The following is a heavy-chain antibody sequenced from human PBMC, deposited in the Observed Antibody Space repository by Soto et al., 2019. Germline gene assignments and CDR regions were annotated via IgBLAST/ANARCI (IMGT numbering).Heavy chain of an antibody. Sequence: SETLSLTCTVSGGSISSYYWSWIRQPPVNGLECIGYIYYSFSTNYNPSLKSRFTISLYTSKNHFSLKLSSVTAAYTAVYYCARANRGYDLDFDYWGQGTMVTVSS. CDR1: GGSISSYY. CDR2: IYYSFST. V-gene: IGHV4-59*01. D-gene: IGHD5-12*01. CDR3: ARANRGYDLDFDY. J-gene: IGHJ4*02.